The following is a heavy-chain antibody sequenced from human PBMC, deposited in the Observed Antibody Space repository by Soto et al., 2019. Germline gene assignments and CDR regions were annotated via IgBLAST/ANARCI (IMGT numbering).Heavy chain of an antibody. Sequence: EVQLLESGGGLVQPGGSLRLSCAASGFTFSSYGMSWVRQAPGKGLEWVSAISGSGGSTYYADSVKGRFTISRDNSKNTLYLQMNSLRAGDTAVYYCAREGGRGGGCVDYWGQGTLVTVSS. CDR1: GFTFSSYG. CDR2: ISGSGGST. J-gene: IGHJ4*02. D-gene: IGHD3-16*01. V-gene: IGHV3-23*01. CDR3: AREGGRGGGCVDY.